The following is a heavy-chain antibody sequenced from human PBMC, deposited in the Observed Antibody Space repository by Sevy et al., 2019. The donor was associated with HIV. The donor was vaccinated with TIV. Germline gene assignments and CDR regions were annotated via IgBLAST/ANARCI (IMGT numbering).Heavy chain of an antibody. CDR2: FDPEDGET. V-gene: IGHV1-24*01. J-gene: IGHJ4*02. CDR1: GYTLTQLS. CDR3: ASTKDYYDSSGCPFDY. D-gene: IGHD3-22*01. Sequence: ASVKVSCKVFGYTLTQLSMHWVRQAPGKGLEWMGSFDPEDGETIYAQKFQGRVTMTEDTSTDTAYMELRSLRSEDTAIYFCASTKDYYDSSGCPFDYWGQRTLVTVSS.